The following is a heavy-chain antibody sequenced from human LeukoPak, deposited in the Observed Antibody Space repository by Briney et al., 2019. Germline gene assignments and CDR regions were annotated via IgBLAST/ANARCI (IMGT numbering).Heavy chain of an antibody. CDR2: INHSGST. CDR1: GGSFSGYY. J-gene: IGHJ6*03. Sequence: SETLSLSCAVYGGSFSGYYWGWIRQPPGKGLEFIGEINHSGSTNYNPSLKSRVTVSVDTSKNQFSLKLSSVTAADTAIYYCARSDSGYDSRNYYYYYYMDVWGKGTTVAVSS. D-gene: IGHD5-12*01. V-gene: IGHV4-34*01. CDR3: ARSDSGYDSRNYYYYYYMDV.